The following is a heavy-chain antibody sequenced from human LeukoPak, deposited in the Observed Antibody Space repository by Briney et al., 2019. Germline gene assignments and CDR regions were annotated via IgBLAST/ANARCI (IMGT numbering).Heavy chain of an antibody. CDR3: ARVGFARVVPAAFFDP. CDR1: GFTFDDYG. V-gene: IGHV3-20*04. Sequence: GGPLRLSCAASGFTFDDYGMSWVRQAPGKGLEWVSGINWNGGSTGYADSVKGRFTISRDNAKNSLYLQMNSLRAEDTALYYCARVGFARVVPAAFFDPWGQGTLVTVSS. CDR2: INWNGGST. D-gene: IGHD2-2*01. J-gene: IGHJ5*02.